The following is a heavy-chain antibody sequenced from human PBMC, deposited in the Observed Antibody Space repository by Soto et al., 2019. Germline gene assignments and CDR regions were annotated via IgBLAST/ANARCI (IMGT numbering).Heavy chain of an antibody. Sequence: GGSLRLSCAASGFTFSTCGMNWVRQAPGKGLEWVSYISGSGTTIYYADSVKGRFTISRDNAKDSLYLQMDSLRDEDTAVYFCARCSRNACYSYGVDVWGQGATVTVSS. CDR1: GFTFSTCG. CDR3: ARCSRNACYSYGVDV. J-gene: IGHJ6*02. CDR2: ISGSGTTI. D-gene: IGHD2-2*01. V-gene: IGHV3-48*02.